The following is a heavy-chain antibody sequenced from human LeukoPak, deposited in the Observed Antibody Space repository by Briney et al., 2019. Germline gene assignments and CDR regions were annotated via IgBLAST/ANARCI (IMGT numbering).Heavy chain of an antibody. D-gene: IGHD4/OR15-4a*01. Sequence: SETLSLTCTVSGGPMYSYYWTWIRQPAGRGLEWMGYIYYSGSTNYNPSLKSRVTISADTSKNQFSLRLSSVTAADTALYYCARHAAFADYQSHLTHFDYWGQGTLVTVSS. CDR2: IYYSGST. CDR3: ARHAAFADYQSHLTHFDY. V-gene: IGHV4-59*08. J-gene: IGHJ4*02. CDR1: GGPMYSYY.